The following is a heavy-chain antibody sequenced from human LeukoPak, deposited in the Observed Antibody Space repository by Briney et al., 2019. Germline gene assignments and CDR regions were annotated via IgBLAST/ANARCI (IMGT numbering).Heavy chain of an antibody. CDR3: AREGDYGDYSKSFYYMDV. Sequence: SETLSLTCTVSGGYIGSYYWSWIRQPAGRGLEWIGRIFTSENTDYNPSLKSRVTMSVDMSTSQFSLRLTSVTAADTAVYYCAREGDYGDYSKSFYYMDVWGKGTTVTVSS. CDR1: GGYIGSYY. CDR2: IFTSENT. V-gene: IGHV4-4*07. J-gene: IGHJ6*03. D-gene: IGHD4-17*01.